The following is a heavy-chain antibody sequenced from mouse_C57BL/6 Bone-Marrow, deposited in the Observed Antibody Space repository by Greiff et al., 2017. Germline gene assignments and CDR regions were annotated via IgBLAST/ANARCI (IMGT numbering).Heavy chain of an antibody. Sequence: QVQLQQPGAELVKPGASVKMSCKASGYTFTSYWITWVKQRPGQGLEWIGDIYPTSGRTNYNEKFKSKAILTVDTSSNTTYMQLSSLTSEDSAVFYWARSGPLGRSFDYWGRGTTLTVSS. CDR2: IYPTSGRT. CDR3: ARSGPLGRSFDY. D-gene: IGHD4-1*01. J-gene: IGHJ2*01. V-gene: IGHV1-55*01. CDR1: GYTFTSYW.